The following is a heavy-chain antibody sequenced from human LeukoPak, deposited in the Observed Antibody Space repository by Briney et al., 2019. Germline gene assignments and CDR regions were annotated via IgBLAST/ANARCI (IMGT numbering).Heavy chain of an antibody. CDR2: ISYDGSNK. V-gene: IGHV3-30*04. D-gene: IGHD1-26*01. CDR3: AKDQVLGATPAEYFQH. J-gene: IGHJ1*01. CDR1: GFIFSNYA. Sequence: PGGSLRLSCAASGFIFSNYAMHWVRQAPGKGLEWVAVISYDGSNKYYADSVKGRFTISRDNSKNTLYLQMNSLRAEDTAVYCCAKDQVLGATPAEYFQHWGQGTLVTVSS.